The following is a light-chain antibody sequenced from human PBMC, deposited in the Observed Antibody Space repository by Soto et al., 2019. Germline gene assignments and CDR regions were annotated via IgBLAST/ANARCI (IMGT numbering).Light chain of an antibody. CDR3: QHYNSYSEA. CDR2: DAS. Sequence: EIVLTQSPSTLSFSPVERSTRSFRASQSVSSYLAWYQQKPGQAPRLLIYDASSRATGVPDRFSGSGSGTDFTLTISSLQPDDFATYYCQHYNSYSEAFGQGTKVDI. V-gene: IGKV3-11*01. J-gene: IGKJ1*01. CDR1: QSVSSY.